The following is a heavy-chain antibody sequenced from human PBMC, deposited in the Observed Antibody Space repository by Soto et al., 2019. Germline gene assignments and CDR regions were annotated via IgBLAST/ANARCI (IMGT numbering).Heavy chain of an antibody. Sequence: PGGSLRLSCAASGFTFSSFGMHWVRQAPGEGLEWVALLSYDGSKEYYADSVKGRFSVSRDNSKNTLYLQMNSLRVEDTAVYFCAKRLLRGTTLSVLDYWGRGTLVTVSS. CDR2: LSYDGSKE. CDR1: GFTFSSFG. D-gene: IGHD4-17*01. J-gene: IGHJ4*02. CDR3: AKRLLRGTTLSVLDY. V-gene: IGHV3-30*18.